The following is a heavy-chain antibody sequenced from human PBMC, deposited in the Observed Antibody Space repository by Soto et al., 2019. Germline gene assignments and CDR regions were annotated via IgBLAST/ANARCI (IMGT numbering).Heavy chain of an antibody. J-gene: IGHJ6*02. Sequence: GGSLRLSCATSGFTFSRCDMNWVRQAPGKGLEWVSFISSSASYMYYADSVKGRFTISRDNSKNTLYLQMNSLRAEDTAVYYCAKGGYPQTYYYYGMDVWGQGTTVTVSS. CDR2: ISSSASYM. CDR3: AKGGYPQTYYYYGMDV. V-gene: IGHV3-21*04. CDR1: GFTFSRCD. D-gene: IGHD1-1*01.